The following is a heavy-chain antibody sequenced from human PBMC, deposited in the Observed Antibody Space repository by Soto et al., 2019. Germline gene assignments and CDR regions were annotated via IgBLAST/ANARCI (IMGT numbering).Heavy chain of an antibody. J-gene: IGHJ6*02. Sequence: PGGSLRLSCAASGFTFSSYGMHWVRQAPGKGLEWVAVISYDGSNKYYADSVKGRFTISRDDSKNTLYLQMNSLRAEDTAVYYCAKDTLYYYYYGMDVWGQGTTVTVSS. CDR1: GFTFSSYG. CDR2: ISYDGSNK. CDR3: AKDTLYYYYYGMDV. V-gene: IGHV3-30*18.